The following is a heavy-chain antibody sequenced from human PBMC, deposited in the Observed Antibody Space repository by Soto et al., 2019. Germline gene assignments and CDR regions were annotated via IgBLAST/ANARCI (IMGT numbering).Heavy chain of an antibody. D-gene: IGHD2-15*01. Sequence: EVQLVESGGGLVKPGGSLRLSCAASGFTFSKAWMNWVRQAPGKGLEWVGRIKTNSEGGTTDYAAPVQGRFSLSRDDSRTTLSLQMNSLKTDDTAVYYCTTGSVEGVWGHGATVTFSS. CDR3: TTGSVEGV. V-gene: IGHV3-15*07. J-gene: IGHJ6*02. CDR1: GFTFSKAW. CDR2: IKTNSEGGTT.